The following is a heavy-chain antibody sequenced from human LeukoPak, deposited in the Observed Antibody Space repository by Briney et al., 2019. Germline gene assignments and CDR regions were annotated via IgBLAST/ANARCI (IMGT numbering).Heavy chain of an antibody. CDR2: VSGHNGNP. V-gene: IGHV1-18*01. D-gene: IGHD4-17*01. CDR3: ARDDYGDYVLDY. Sequence: GASVKVSCKASGYTFSNYGINWVRQAPGQGLEWMGWVSGHNGNPNYAQKFRDRVSMTTDTSTSTAYMELSRLRSDDTAVYYCARDDYGDYVLDYWGQGTLVTVSS. CDR1: GYTFSNYG. J-gene: IGHJ4*02.